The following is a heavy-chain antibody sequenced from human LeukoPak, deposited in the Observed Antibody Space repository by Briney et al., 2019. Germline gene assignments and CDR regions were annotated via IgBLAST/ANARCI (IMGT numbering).Heavy chain of an antibody. CDR3: AVATVTTEDY. Sequence: PGGSLRLSCAASGFTFSSHGMHWVRQAPGKGLHWLTVISSDGNRQNYADSVKGRFSISRDNSKNTLYLQMNSLRAEDTSVYCCAVATVTTEDYWGQGTLVTVSS. CDR1: GFTFSSHG. CDR2: ISSDGNRQ. V-gene: IGHV3-30-3*01. D-gene: IGHD4-17*01. J-gene: IGHJ4*02.